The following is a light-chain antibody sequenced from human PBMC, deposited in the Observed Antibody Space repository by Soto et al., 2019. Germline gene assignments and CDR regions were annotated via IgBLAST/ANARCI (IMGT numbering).Light chain of an antibody. J-gene: IGKJ1*01. CDR1: QSVTNSY. CDR2: GAL. V-gene: IGKV3-20*01. CDR3: QQYGSSPWT. Sequence: ETVLTQSPGTLSLSPWEIATLSCRASQSVTNSYLAWYQQKPGQAPRLLIYGALSRATGIPDRFSGSGSGTDFTLTISRLEPEDFAVYYCQQYGSSPWTFGQGTKVDIK.